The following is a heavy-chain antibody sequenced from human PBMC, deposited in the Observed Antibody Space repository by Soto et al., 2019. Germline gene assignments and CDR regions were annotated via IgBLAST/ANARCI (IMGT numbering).Heavy chain of an antibody. CDR2: IDPSDSYT. V-gene: IGHV5-10-1*01. CDR3: ARLIAVAGTVHYYYGMDV. Sequence: GESLKSSGKGSGYSFTSYWISWVRQMPGKGLEWMGRIDPSDSYTNYSPSFQGHVTISADKSISTAYLQWSSLKASDTAMYYCARLIAVAGTVHYYYGMDVWGQGTTVTVSS. CDR1: GYSFTSYW. D-gene: IGHD6-19*01. J-gene: IGHJ6*02.